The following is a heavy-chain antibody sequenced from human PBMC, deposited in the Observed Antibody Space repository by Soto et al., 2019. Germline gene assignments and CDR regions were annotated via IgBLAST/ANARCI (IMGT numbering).Heavy chain of an antibody. CDR2: ISSSSSYI. Sequence: EVQLVESGGGLVKPGGSLRLSCAASGFTFSSYSMNWVRQAPGKGLEWVSSISSSSSYIYYANSVKGRFTISRHNAKNPLDLQMNSLRAEDTAVYYCARGLDCSGGSCVVAYWGQGTVVTVSS. CDR3: ARGLDCSGGSCVVAY. V-gene: IGHV3-21*01. CDR1: GFTFSSYS. J-gene: IGHJ4*02. D-gene: IGHD2-15*01.